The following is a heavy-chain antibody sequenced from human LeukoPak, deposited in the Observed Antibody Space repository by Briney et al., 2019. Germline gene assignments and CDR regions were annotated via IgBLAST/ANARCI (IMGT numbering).Heavy chain of an antibody. D-gene: IGHD3-10*01. CDR1: GGSFSGYY. Sequence: ASETLSLTCAVYGGSFSGYYWSWIRQPPGKGLEWIGEINHSGSTNYNPSLKSRVPISVDTSKNQFSLKLSSVTAADTAVYYCARGSLGGSGSYTPTFFDYWGQGTLVTVSS. V-gene: IGHV4-34*01. CDR3: ARGSLGGSGSYTPTFFDY. J-gene: IGHJ4*02. CDR2: INHSGST.